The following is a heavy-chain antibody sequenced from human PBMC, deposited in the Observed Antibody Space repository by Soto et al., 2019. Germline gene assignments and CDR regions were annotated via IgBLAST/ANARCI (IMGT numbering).Heavy chain of an antibody. CDR1: GGSISSGDYY. CDR3: ARDGPRLGYCSGGSCYPSRVFDY. J-gene: IGHJ4*02. V-gene: IGHV4-30-4*01. D-gene: IGHD2-15*01. Sequence: SETLSLTCTVSGGSISSGDYYWSWIRQPPGKGLEWIGYIYYSGSTYYNPSLKSRVTISVDTSKNQFSLKLSSVTAADTAVYYCARDGPRLGYCSGGSCYPSRVFDYWGQGTLVTVS. CDR2: IYYSGST.